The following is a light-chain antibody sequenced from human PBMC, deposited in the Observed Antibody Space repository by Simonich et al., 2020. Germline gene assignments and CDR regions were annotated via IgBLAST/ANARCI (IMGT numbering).Light chain of an antibody. V-gene: IGLV2-14*01. Sequence: SALTQPASVSGSPGQSIPISCTGTSIHVGSYNYVPWYQQHPGKAPTLMIYDVSKQPSGDSTRFSGSKSGNTASLTISGLQAEDEADYYCSSYTSSSTWVFGGGTKLTVL. CDR1: SIHVGSYNY. CDR3: SSYTSSSTWV. CDR2: DVS. J-gene: IGLJ3*02.